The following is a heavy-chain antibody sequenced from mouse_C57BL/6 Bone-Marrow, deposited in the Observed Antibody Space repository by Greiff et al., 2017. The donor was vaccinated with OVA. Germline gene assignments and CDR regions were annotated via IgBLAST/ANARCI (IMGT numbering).Heavy chain of an antibody. J-gene: IGHJ1*03. CDR1: GFTFSDAW. CDR3: TYYGSSYQYFDV. Sequence: EVKVEESGGGLVQPGGSMKLSCAASGFTFSDAWMDWVRQSPEKGLEWVAEIRNKANNHATYYAESVQGRFTISRDESKSSVYLQMNSLRAEDTSIYYCTYYGSSYQYFDVWGTGTTVTVSS. D-gene: IGHD1-1*01. V-gene: IGHV6-6*01. CDR2: IRNKANNHAT.